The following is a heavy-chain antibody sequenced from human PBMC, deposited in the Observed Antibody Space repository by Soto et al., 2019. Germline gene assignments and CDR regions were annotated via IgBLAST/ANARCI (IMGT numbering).Heavy chain of an antibody. J-gene: IGHJ5*02. CDR2: ISSSSSTI. V-gene: IGHV3-48*01. CDR1: GFTFSSYS. Sequence: EVQLVESGGGLVQPGGSLRLSCAASGFTFSSYSMNWVRQAPGKGLEWVSYISSSSSTIYYADSVKGRFTISRDNAKNSLALQMNSLRAEDTAVYYCARDKGRSPRDHWCQGTLVTVSS. D-gene: IGHD2-15*01. CDR3: ARDKGRSPRDH.